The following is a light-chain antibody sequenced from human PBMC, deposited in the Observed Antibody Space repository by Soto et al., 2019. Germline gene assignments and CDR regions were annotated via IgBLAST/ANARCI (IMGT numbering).Light chain of an antibody. J-gene: IGLJ2*01. Sequence: QSVLTQPPSASGTPGQRVTISCSGSSSNIGSNNVNWYQQLPGTAPKLLIYYNNQRPSGVPARFSGSKSGTSASLDEADYYCAAWDVTLNGPVFGGGTQLTVL. CDR3: AAWDVTLNGPV. V-gene: IGLV1-44*01. CDR1: SSNIGSNN. CDR2: YNN.